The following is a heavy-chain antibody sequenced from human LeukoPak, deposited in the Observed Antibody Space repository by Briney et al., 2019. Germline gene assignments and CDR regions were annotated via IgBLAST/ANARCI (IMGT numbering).Heavy chain of an antibody. CDR2: ITESGAST. J-gene: IGHJ4*02. Sequence: GGSLRLSCAASGFSFSKYAMNWVRQAPGKGLEWVSGITESGASTYYADSVKGRFTISRDNSKNRLYLQMNSLRAEDTALYYCAKDGKRIAMIGVVRRGHYLDYWGQGTLVTVSS. V-gene: IGHV3-23*01. CDR3: AKDGKRIAMIGVVRRGHYLDY. D-gene: IGHD3-22*01. CDR1: GFSFSKYA.